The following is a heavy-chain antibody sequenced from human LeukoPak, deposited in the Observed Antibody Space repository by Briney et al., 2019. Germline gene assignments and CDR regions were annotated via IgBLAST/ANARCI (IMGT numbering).Heavy chain of an antibody. CDR1: GYTFTGYY. CDR2: INPNSGGT. Sequence: GASVKVSCKASGYTFTGYYMHWVRQAPGQGLEWMGWINPNSGGTNYAQKFQGRVTMTRDTSISTAYMELSSLRSEDTAVYYRARKARGGAAAGTEPFDYWGQGTLVTVSS. J-gene: IGHJ4*02. D-gene: IGHD6-13*01. V-gene: IGHV1-2*02. CDR3: ARKARGGAAAGTEPFDY.